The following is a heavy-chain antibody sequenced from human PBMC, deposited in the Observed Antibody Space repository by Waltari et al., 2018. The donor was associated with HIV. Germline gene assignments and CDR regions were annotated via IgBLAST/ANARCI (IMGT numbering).Heavy chain of an antibody. CDR3: ASASRDTAMGAFDI. CDR1: GGTFSNPA. D-gene: IGHD5-18*01. CDR2: IIPIFGSP. Sequence: QVQPVQSGAEVKKPGSSVQVSCKASGGTFSNPAINWVRQAPGQGLEWMGGIIPIFGSPNYAQKFQGRVTITADESTSTVYMKLSSLRSEDTAVYYCASASRDTAMGAFDIWGQGTMVTVSS. J-gene: IGHJ3*02. V-gene: IGHV1-69*01.